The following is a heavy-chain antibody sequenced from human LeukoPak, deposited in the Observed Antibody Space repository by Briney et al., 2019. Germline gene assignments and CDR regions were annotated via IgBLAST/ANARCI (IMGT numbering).Heavy chain of an antibody. CDR2: IYPGDSDT. J-gene: IGHJ5*02. Sequence: GESLKISCKGSGYSFTSYWIGWVRQMPGKGLEWMGIIYPGDSDTRYSPSFQGQVTISADKSISTAYLQWSSLRASDTAMYYCARLGRIQLYQLFPCGSCSWFDPWGQGTLVTVSS. V-gene: IGHV5-51*01. CDR1: GYSFTSYW. D-gene: IGHD2-15*01. CDR3: ARLGRIQLYQLFPCGSCSWFDP.